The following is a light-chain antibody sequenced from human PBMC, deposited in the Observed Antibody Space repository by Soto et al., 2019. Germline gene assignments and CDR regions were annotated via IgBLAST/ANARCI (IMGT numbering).Light chain of an antibody. CDR3: AAWDDSLNGLV. Sequence: QSVLTQPPSASGTPGQRVTISCSGSSSNIGSNTVNWYQQLPGTAPKLLIYSNNQRPSGVPDRFSGSKSGTSASLALSGLQSEDEADYYCAAWDDSLNGLVFGGGTKVTVL. J-gene: IGLJ2*01. V-gene: IGLV1-44*01. CDR2: SNN. CDR1: SSNIGSNT.